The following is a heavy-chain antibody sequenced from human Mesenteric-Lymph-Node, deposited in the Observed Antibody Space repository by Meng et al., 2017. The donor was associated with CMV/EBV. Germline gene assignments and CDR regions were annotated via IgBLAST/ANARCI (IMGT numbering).Heavy chain of an antibody. D-gene: IGHD5-12*01. CDR3: ARDRSGYVRLYYYYGMDV. Sequence: GSLRLSCSVSGGSVNLNAYYWSWVRQPPGQGLEWIGYIFYSGSTKYNPSLRSRVTISVDTSKNQFSLKLSSVTAADTAVYYCARDRSGYVRLYYYYGMDVWGQGTTVTVSS. V-gene: IGHV4-61*08. J-gene: IGHJ6*02. CDR2: IFYSGST. CDR1: GGSVNLNAYY.